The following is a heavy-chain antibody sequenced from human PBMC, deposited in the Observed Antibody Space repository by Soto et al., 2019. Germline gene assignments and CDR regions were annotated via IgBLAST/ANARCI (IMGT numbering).Heavy chain of an antibody. CDR3: AKDQGQQWPPEYYFDY. J-gene: IGHJ4*02. D-gene: IGHD6-19*01. CDR2: ISGSGGST. Sequence: EVQLLESGGGLVQPGGSLRLSCAASGFTFSSYVMSWVRQAPGKGLEWVSAISGSGGSTYYADSVKGRFTISRDNSKNTLYLQMNSLRAEDTAVYYCAKDQGQQWPPEYYFDYWGQGTLVTVSS. V-gene: IGHV3-23*01. CDR1: GFTFSSYV.